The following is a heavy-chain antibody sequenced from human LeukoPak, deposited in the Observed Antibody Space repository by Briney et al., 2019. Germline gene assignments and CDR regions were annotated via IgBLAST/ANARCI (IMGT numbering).Heavy chain of an antibody. CDR3: AKVRAFTTSFPREFDY. CDR1: GLHFSSYT. D-gene: IGHD2-2*01. Sequence: GGSLTLSCAVSGLHFSSYTMKRVRQAPGKGLEWASGIRGSGGSTYYADSVKGRFTVSRDNSKNTLYLQMNSLRAGDTALYYCAKVRAFTTSFPREFDYWGQGTLVTVSS. V-gene: IGHV3-23*01. CDR2: IRGSGGST. J-gene: IGHJ4*02.